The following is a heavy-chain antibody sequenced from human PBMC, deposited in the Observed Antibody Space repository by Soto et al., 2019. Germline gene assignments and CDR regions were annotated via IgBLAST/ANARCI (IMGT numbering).Heavy chain of an antibody. Sequence: SETLSLTCAVSGGSISSGGYSWSWIRQPPGKGLEWVGYMYHSGSTYYNPSLKSRVTISIDRSKNQFSLKLSSVTAADPAVYYCARVPDYWGQGILVTVSS. CDR1: GGSISSGGYS. V-gene: IGHV4-30-2*01. D-gene: IGHD2-2*01. J-gene: IGHJ4*02. CDR3: ARVPDY. CDR2: MYHSGST.